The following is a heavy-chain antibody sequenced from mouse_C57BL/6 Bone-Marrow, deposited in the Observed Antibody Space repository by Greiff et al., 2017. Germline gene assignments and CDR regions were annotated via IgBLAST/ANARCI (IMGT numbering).Heavy chain of an antibody. J-gene: IGHJ2*01. V-gene: IGHV1-61*01. CDR2: IYPSDSET. CDR1: GYTFTSYW. Sequence: VKLQQPGAELVRPGSSVKLSCKASGYTFTSYWMDWVKQRPGQGLEWIGNIYPSDSETNYNQKFKDKATLTVEKSSSTAYMQLSSLTSEDSAVYYCAVYYGSSGDYWGQGTTLTVSS. CDR3: AVYYGSSGDY. D-gene: IGHD1-1*01.